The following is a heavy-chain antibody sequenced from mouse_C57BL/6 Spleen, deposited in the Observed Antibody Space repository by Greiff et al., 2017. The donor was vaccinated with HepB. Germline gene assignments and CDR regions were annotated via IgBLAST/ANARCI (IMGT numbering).Heavy chain of an antibody. CDR3: ARDKDGSSYAMDY. J-gene: IGHJ4*01. CDR1: GFTFSDYY. D-gene: IGHD1-3*01. V-gene: IGHV5-16*01. Sequence: EVNVVESEGGLVQPGSSMKLSCTASGFTFSDYYMAWVRQVPEKGLEWVANINYDGSSTYYLDSLKSRFIISRDNAKNILYLQMSSLKSEDTATYYCARDKDGSSYAMDYWGQGTSVTVSS. CDR2: INYDGSST.